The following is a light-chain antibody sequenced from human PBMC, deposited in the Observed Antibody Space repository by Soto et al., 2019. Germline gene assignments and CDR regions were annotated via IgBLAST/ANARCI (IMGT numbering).Light chain of an antibody. Sequence: QLVLTQPPSASGSPGQSVTISCTGTSSDVGGYDFVSWYQQHPGKAPKLIIYEVIRRPSGVPDRFSASKSGNTASLTVSGLQAEDEADYYCSSYAGSDNLAYVFGTGTKLTVL. CDR2: EVI. CDR1: SSDVGGYDF. J-gene: IGLJ1*01. V-gene: IGLV2-8*01. CDR3: SSYAGSDNLAYV.